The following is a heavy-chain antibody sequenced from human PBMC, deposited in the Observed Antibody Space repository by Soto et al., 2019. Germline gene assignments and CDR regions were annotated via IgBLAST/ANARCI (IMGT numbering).Heavy chain of an antibody. Sequence: EVQLVESGGGSVQPGGSLRLSCVASGIPFTNYWMHWFRQVPGKGLVWVARVDSDGRGTSYADFGKGRFTISRDNAKNTLYLQMNSLRVEDTAMYYCGTVFEHWGQGIPVTVSA. CDR1: GIPFTNYW. CDR2: VDSDGRGT. J-gene: IGHJ4*02. CDR3: GTVFEH. V-gene: IGHV3-74*01.